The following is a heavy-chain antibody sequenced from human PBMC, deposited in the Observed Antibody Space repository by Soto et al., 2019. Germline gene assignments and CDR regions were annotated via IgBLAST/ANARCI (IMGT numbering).Heavy chain of an antibody. V-gene: IGHV4-39*01. J-gene: IGHJ3*02. D-gene: IGHD7-27*01. Sequence: QLQLQESGPVLVKPSETLSLTCTVSGGSISSSSYYWGWIRQPPGKGLEWIGSIYYSGSTYYNPSLKSRVTISVDTSKNQFSLKLSSVTAADTAVYYCARHVNPWAQGAFDIWGQGTMVTVSS. CDR3: ARHVNPWAQGAFDI. CDR1: GGSISSSSYY. CDR2: IYYSGST.